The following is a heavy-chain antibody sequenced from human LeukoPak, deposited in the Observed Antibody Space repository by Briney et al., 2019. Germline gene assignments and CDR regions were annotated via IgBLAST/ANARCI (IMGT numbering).Heavy chain of an antibody. D-gene: IGHD6-13*01. Sequence: GGSLRLSCAASGFTFSSCTMNWVRQAPGKGLQWVSSISSSSSHIYYVESVKGRFTISRDNAKNSLYLQMNSLRAEDTAVYYCARHRGQQLDYFDYWGQGTLVTVSS. CDR3: ARHRGQQLDYFDY. V-gene: IGHV3-21*01. J-gene: IGHJ4*02. CDR2: ISSSSSHI. CDR1: GFTFSSCT.